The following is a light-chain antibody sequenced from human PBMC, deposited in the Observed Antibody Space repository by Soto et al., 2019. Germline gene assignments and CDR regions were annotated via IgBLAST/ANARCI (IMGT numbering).Light chain of an antibody. Sequence: QSALTQPASVSGSPGQSITISCTGTSGDVGAYDFVSWYQHHPGKAPRLVIYDVSRRPAGASDRFSGSKSGSTASLTISTLQAEDEADYYCVSFTVTSSYVLGTGTKVTVL. CDR3: VSFTVTSSYV. J-gene: IGLJ1*01. V-gene: IGLV2-14*01. CDR1: SGDVGAYDF. CDR2: DVS.